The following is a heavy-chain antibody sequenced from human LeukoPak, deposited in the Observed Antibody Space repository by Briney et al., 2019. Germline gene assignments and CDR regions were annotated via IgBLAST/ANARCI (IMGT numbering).Heavy chain of an antibody. V-gene: IGHV3-64D*06. CDR2: ISSNGGST. CDR1: GFTFSSYW. D-gene: IGHD6-13*01. Sequence: AGGSLRLSCAAAGFTFSSYWMHWVRQAPGKGLEYVSAISSNGGSTYYADSVKGRFTISRDNSKNTLYLQMSSLRAEDTAVYYCVKAFGGAAAVSWYFQHWGQGTLVTVSS. CDR3: VKAFGGAAAVSWYFQH. J-gene: IGHJ1*01.